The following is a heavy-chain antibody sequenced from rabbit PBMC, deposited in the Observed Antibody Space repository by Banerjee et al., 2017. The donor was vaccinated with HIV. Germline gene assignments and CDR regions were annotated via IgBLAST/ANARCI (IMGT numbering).Heavy chain of an antibody. V-gene: IGHV1S45*01. Sequence: QEQLEESGGGLVKPEGSLTLTCKASGFSFSSGYDMCWVRQAPGKGLEWIACIYAGSSGNTYYASWVNGRFTISKTSSTTVTLQMTSLTAADTATYFCARDLSGVIGWNLNLWGPGTLVTVS. CDR2: IYAGSSGNT. CDR3: ARDLSGVIGWNLNL. CDR1: GFSFSSGYD. D-gene: IGHD1-1*01. J-gene: IGHJ4*01.